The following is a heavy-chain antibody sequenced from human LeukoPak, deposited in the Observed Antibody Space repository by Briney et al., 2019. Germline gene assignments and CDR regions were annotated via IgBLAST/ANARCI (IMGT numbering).Heavy chain of an antibody. D-gene: IGHD3-22*01. CDR3: VSSYYYDSSGYPLDY. CDR1: GGTFSSYT. J-gene: IGHJ4*02. V-gene: IGHV1-69*02. CDR2: IIPILGIA. Sequence: SVKLSCKASGGTFSSYTISWVRQAPGPGLEWMGRIIPILGIANYAQKFQGRVTITADKATSKAYMELSSLRSEDTAVYFCVSSYYYDSSGYPLDYWGQGTLVTVSS.